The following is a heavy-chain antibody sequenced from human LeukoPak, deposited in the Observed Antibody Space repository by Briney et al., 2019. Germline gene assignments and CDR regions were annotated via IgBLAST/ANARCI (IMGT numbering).Heavy chain of an antibody. CDR2: ISSSSSYI. D-gene: IGHD5-18*01. J-gene: IGHJ4*02. Sequence: GGSLRLSCAASGFTFSSYSMNWVRQAPGKGLEWVSSISSSSSYIYYADSVKGRFTISRDNAKNSLYLQMNSLRAEDTAVYYCARDGIGEGYSYDYWGQGTLVTVSS. CDR1: GFTFSSYS. V-gene: IGHV3-21*01. CDR3: ARDGIGEGYSYDY.